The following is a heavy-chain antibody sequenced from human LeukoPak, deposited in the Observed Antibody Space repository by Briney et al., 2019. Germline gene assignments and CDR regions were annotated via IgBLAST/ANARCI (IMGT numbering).Heavy chain of an antibody. CDR1: GGSISSSSYY. CDR3: ARVRPLEYSSSFDAFDI. CDR2: IYYSGST. D-gene: IGHD6-6*01. Sequence: MASETLSLTCTVSGGSISSSSYYWGWIRQPPGKGLEWIGSIYYSGSTNYNPSLKSRVTISVDTSKNQFSLKLSSVTAADTAVYYCARVRPLEYSSSFDAFDILGQGTMVNVSS. V-gene: IGHV4-39*07. J-gene: IGHJ3*02.